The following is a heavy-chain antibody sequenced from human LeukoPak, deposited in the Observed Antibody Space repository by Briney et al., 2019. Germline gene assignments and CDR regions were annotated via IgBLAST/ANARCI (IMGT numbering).Heavy chain of an antibody. CDR1: GFTFSSYS. Sequence: GGSLRLSCAASGFTFSSYSMNWVRQAPGKRLEWVSSISSSSSYIYYADSVKGRFTISRNNAKNSLYLQMNSLRAEDTAVYYCARFGIGHYGDSHFDYWGQGTLVTVSS. J-gene: IGHJ4*02. CDR2: ISSSSSYI. D-gene: IGHD4-17*01. CDR3: ARFGIGHYGDSHFDY. V-gene: IGHV3-21*01.